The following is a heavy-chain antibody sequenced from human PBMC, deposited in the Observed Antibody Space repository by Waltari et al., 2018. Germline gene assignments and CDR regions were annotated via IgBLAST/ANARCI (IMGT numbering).Heavy chain of an antibody. V-gene: IGHV3-21*01. J-gene: IGHJ4*02. D-gene: IGHD6-19*01. CDR2: ISSSSSYI. CDR3: ARETGYSSGWIDY. CDR1: GLHLSSMS. Sequence: EVQMGESGGGLVKPGGCLDLSCVASGLHLSSMSMNRTRQAPGKGLEWVSSISSSSSYIYYADSVKGRFTISRDNAKNSLYLQMNSLRAEDTAVYYCARETGYSSGWIDYWGQGTLVTVSS.